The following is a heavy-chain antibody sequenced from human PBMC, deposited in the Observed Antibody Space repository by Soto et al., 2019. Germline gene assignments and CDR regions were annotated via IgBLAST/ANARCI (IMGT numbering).Heavy chain of an antibody. J-gene: IGHJ6*02. CDR2: ISGSGGST. CDR3: AKDPAVLCSGGSCRTPYYYYGMDV. Sequence: EVQLLESGGGLVQPGGSLRLACAASGFTFSSYAMSWVRQAPGKGLEWVSAISGSGGSTYYADSVKGRFTISRDNSKNTLYLQMNSLRAEDTAVYYCAKDPAVLCSGGSCRTPYYYYGMDVWGQGTTVTVSS. V-gene: IGHV3-23*01. D-gene: IGHD2-15*01. CDR1: GFTFSSYA.